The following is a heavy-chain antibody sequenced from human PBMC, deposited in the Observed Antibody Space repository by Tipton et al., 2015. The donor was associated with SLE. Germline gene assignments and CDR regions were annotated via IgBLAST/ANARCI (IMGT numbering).Heavy chain of an antibody. J-gene: IGHJ4*02. Sequence: LRLSCAASGFSFSTYWMSWVRQAPGKGLEWIGEINHSGSITYNPSLKSRVTISIDTSKNQLSLKLTSATAADTAVYYCAYASSVAFDSWGQGTLVTVSS. CDR1: GFSFSTYW. CDR2: INHSGSI. CDR3: AYASSVAFDS. V-gene: IGHV4-34*08. D-gene: IGHD6-19*01.